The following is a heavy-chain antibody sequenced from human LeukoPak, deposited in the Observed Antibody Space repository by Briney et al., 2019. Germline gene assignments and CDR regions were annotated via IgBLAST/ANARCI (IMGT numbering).Heavy chain of an antibody. J-gene: IGHJ4*02. D-gene: IGHD4-17*01. V-gene: IGHV3-74*01. Sequence: GGSLRLSCAASGFTFSSYWMHWVRQAPGKGLVWVSRINSDGSSTSYADSVKGRFTISRDNAKNTLYLQMNSLRAEDTAVYYCARDFDYGDYLDYFDYWGQGTLVTVSS. CDR2: INSDGSST. CDR1: GFTFSSYW. CDR3: ARDFDYGDYLDYFDY.